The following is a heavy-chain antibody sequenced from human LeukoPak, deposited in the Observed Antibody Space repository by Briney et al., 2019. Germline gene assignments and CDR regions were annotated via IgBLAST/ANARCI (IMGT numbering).Heavy chain of an antibody. D-gene: IGHD3-10*01. CDR2: IYTSGST. CDR1: GGSISSYY. J-gene: IGHJ5*02. Sequence: SETLSLTCTVSGGSISSYYWSWIRQPAGKGLEWIGRIYTSGSTNYNPSLKSRVTMSVDTSKNQFSLKLSSVTAADTAVYYCASGGGITMVRGATNWFDPWGQGTLVTVSS. V-gene: IGHV4-4*07. CDR3: ASGGGITMVRGATNWFDP.